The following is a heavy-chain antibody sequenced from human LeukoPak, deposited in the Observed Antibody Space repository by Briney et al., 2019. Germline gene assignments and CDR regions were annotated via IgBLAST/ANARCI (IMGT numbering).Heavy chain of an antibody. D-gene: IGHD3-9*01. CDR3: ALTGYFYDF. Sequence: ASVMVSCKDSGDPFTDYNMHWARQAPGQGLEWMGWIHPNSGVTNYAQKFQGRFTMTRDTSISTAYMELSRLRSDDTAVYYCALTGYFYDFWGQGTMVTVSS. J-gene: IGHJ4*02. V-gene: IGHV1-2*02. CDR1: GDPFTDYN. CDR2: IHPNSGVT.